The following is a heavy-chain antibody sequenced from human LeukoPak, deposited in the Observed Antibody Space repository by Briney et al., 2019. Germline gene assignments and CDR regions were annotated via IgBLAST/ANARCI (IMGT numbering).Heavy chain of an antibody. CDR2: ISYDGTNK. V-gene: IGHV3-30*18. D-gene: IGHD3-22*01. CDR3: AKGSSSGTVDY. CDR1: GFTFSNYD. Sequence: GGSLRLSCAASGFTFSNYDMHWVRQAPGKGLEWVAFISYDGTNKYYADSVKGRFTFSRDSSKYTLYLQMNSLRAEDTAVYYCAKGSSSGTVDYWGQGTLVAVSS. J-gene: IGHJ4*02.